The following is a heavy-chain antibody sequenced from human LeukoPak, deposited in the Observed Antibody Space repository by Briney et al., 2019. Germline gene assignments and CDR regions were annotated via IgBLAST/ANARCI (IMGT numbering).Heavy chain of an antibody. CDR3: ARGDYGDYGPYYSDY. Sequence: GGSLRLSCAASGFTFSSYWMHWVRQAPGKGLVWVSRIHTDGSSTTYADSVKGRFTISRDNAKNTLYLQMNSLRAEDTAVYFCARGDYGDYGPYYSDYWGQGTLVTVSS. CDR2: IHTDGSST. J-gene: IGHJ4*02. CDR1: GFTFSSYW. D-gene: IGHD4-17*01. V-gene: IGHV3-74*01.